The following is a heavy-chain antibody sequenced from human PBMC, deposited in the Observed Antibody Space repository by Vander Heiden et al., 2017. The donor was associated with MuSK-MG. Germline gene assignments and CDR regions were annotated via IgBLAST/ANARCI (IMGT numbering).Heavy chain of an antibody. J-gene: IGHJ4*02. D-gene: IGHD6-19*01. CDR3: ARPRWLEYYFDY. Sequence: QLHLQDSGPELVKPSETLSLTCTVSGGSISSSSYYWGWSRQPAGKGLEWIGSIYYSGSTYYNPSVKSRVTISVDTSKNQFSLKLSSVTAADTAVYYCARPRWLEYYFDYWGQGTLVTVSS. CDR1: GGSISSSSYY. V-gene: IGHV4-39*01. CDR2: IYYSGST.